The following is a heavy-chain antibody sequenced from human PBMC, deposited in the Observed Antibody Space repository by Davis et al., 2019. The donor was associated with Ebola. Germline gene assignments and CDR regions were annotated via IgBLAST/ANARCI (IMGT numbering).Heavy chain of an antibody. CDR2: INPNSGST. CDR1: GYTFTGYY. CDR3: AREGPRFDSSGYYYGMDV. J-gene: IGHJ6*02. V-gene: IGHV1-2*04. D-gene: IGHD3-22*01. Sequence: ASVKVSCKASGYTFTGYYMHWVRQAPGQGLEWMGWINPNSGSTNYAQKFQGWVTMTRDTSISTAYMELSRLRSDDTAVYYCAREGPRFDSSGYYYGMDVWGQGTTVTVSS.